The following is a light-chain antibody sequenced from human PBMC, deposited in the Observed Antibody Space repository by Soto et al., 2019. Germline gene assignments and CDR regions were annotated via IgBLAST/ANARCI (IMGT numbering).Light chain of an antibody. CDR1: QSLSSR. J-gene: IGKJ3*01. Sequence: DIPMTQSPSTLSASVGDRATLTCRASQSLSSRFAWYQQRPGKAPKLLIYKTSTLPSGVPSRFSGSGSGTESTITISILQHDDVATYYYQHFNRYPFTFGPGTKVDIK. CDR3: QHFNRYPFT. V-gene: IGKV1-5*03. CDR2: KTS.